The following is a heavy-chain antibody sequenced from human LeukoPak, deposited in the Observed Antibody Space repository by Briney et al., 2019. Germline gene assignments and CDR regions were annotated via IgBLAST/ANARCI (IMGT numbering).Heavy chain of an antibody. D-gene: IGHD6-13*01. J-gene: IGHJ4*02. CDR1: GYTFTGYY. CDR3: ARQGALVKGIDY. Sequence: ASVKVSCKASGYTFTGYYMHWVRQAPGQGLEWMGRINPNSGGTNYAQKFQGRVTMTRDTSISTVYMELSRLRSDDTAVYYCARQGALVKGIDYWGQGTLVTVSS. CDR2: INPNSGGT. V-gene: IGHV1-2*06.